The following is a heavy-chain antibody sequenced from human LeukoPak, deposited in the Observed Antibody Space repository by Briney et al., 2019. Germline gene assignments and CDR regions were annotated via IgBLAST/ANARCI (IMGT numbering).Heavy chain of an antibody. CDR3: ARAGTAAGPRGWFDP. CDR1: RYTFTGYY. Sequence: ASVKLTCKASRYTFTGYYVHWVRQAPGQGLEWIGWINPNSGGTNYAQKFQRRGTMTRSTSISTAYMELSRLRSDDTAVYYCARAGTAAGPRGWFDPWVMGTPGPVSS. CDR2: INPNSGGT. V-gene: IGHV1-2*02. J-gene: IGHJ5*02. D-gene: IGHD6-13*01.